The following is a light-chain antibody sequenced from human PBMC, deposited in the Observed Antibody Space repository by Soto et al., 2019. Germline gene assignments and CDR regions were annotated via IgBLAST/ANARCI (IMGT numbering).Light chain of an antibody. CDR2: GAS. CDR1: QSVSNNY. V-gene: IGKV3-20*01. Sequence: EIVLTQSPGTLSLSPGERATLSCRASQSVSNNYLAWYQQKPGQAPMLLIYGASNRATGIPDRFSGSGSGTDFTLTISRLEPEYFAVYYCQQYGSSGTFGQGTKVEIK. CDR3: QQYGSSGT. J-gene: IGKJ1*01.